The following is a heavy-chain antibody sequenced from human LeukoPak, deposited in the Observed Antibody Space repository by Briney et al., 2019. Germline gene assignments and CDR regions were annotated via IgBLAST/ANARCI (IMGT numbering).Heavy chain of an antibody. CDR2: ITDSGYNA. Sequence: PGGSLRLSCAASGFTFTSYALSWVRQAPQKGLEWVSGITDSGYNAYYAESVKGRFTISRDNSKNTLYLQMNSLRAEDTAVYYCARRGVGNYFDYWGQGTLVAVSS. CDR3: ARRGVGNYFDY. D-gene: IGHD2-8*02. V-gene: IGHV3-23*01. CDR1: GFTFTSYA. J-gene: IGHJ4*02.